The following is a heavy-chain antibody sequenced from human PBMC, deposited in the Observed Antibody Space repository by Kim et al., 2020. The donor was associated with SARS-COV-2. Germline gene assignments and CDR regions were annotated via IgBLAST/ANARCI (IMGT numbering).Heavy chain of an antibody. Sequence: GGSLRLSCAASGFTFSSYDMHWVRQATGKGLEWVSAIGTAGDTYYPGSVKGRFTISRENAKNSLYLQMNSLRAGDTAVYYCARVQQQLVKPNWYFDLWGRGTLVTVSS. D-gene: IGHD6-13*01. J-gene: IGHJ2*01. CDR3: ARVQQQLVKPNWYFDL. V-gene: IGHV3-13*04. CDR1: GFTFSSYD. CDR2: IGTAGDT.